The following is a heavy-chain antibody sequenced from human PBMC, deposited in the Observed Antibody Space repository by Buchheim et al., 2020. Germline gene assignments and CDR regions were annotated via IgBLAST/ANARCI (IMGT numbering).Heavy chain of an antibody. CDR2: IWYDGSEK. CDR3: AKPRRGGYYYYGMNV. CDR1: GFAFNTHA. J-gene: IGHJ6*02. V-gene: IGHV3-30*02. D-gene: IGHD3-10*01. Sequence: QVQLVESGGGVVQPGESLRLSCAASGFAFNTHAMHWVRQAPGKGLEWVAFIWYDGSEKHYIDSVKGRFSISRDNSKNTLYLEMNSLRGEDTAVYYCAKPRRGGYYYYGMNVWGQGTT.